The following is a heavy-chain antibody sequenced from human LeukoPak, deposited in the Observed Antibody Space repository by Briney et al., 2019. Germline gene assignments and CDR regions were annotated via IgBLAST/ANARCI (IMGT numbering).Heavy chain of an antibody. CDR3: ARDKRHSYGRYFAH. J-gene: IGHJ4*02. V-gene: IGHV4-59*01. CDR2: MQSSGNS. CDR1: GDSISTYH. Sequence: SETLSLTCSVSGDSISTYHWNWVRERPGKGLEWIGYMQSSGNSNYNPSLRSRVFMSVDTSKNQFVLNLMSVTAADTAVYYCARDKRHSYGRYFAHWGQGMLVSVSS. D-gene: IGHD5-18*01.